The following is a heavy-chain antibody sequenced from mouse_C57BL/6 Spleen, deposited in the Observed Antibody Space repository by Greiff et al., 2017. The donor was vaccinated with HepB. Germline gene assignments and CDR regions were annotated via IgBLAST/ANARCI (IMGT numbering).Heavy chain of an antibody. CDR2: ISSGGDYI. CDR3: TRGESNYYAMDY. J-gene: IGHJ4*01. Sequence: EVQRVESGEGLVKPGGSLKLSCAASGFTFSSYAMSWVRQTPEKRLEWVAYISSGGDYIYYADTVKGRFTISRDNARNTLYLQMSSLKSEDTAMYYCTRGESNYYAMDYWGQGTSVTVSS. V-gene: IGHV5-9-1*02. CDR1: GFTFSSYA.